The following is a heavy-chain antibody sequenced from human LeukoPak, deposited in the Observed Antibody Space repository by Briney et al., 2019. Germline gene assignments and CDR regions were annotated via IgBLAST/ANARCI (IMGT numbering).Heavy chain of an antibody. CDR1: GYTFTGYY. CDR3: ARDPIDSSGYYVFDP. J-gene: IGHJ5*02. Sequence: ASVKVSCKAPGYTFTGYYMHWVRQAPGQGLEWMGWINPNSGGTNYAQKFQGRVTMTRDTSISTAYMELSRLRSDDTAVYYCARDPIDSSGYYVFDPWGQGTLVTVSS. CDR2: INPNSGGT. D-gene: IGHD3-22*01. V-gene: IGHV1-2*02.